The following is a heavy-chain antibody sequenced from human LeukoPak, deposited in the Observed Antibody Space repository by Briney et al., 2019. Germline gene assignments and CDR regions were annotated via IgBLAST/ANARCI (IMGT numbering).Heavy chain of an antibody. D-gene: IGHD6-13*01. CDR2: IYYSGST. CDR1: GGSISSYY. J-gene: IGHJ6*02. Sequence: SETLSLTCTVSGGSISSYYWSWIRPPPGKGLEWIGYIYYSGSTNYNPSLKSRVTISVDTSKNQFSLKLSSVTAADTAVYYCARGYSSSWYFYYYYGMDVWGQGTTVTVSS. V-gene: IGHV4-59*01. CDR3: ARGYSSSWYFYYYYGMDV.